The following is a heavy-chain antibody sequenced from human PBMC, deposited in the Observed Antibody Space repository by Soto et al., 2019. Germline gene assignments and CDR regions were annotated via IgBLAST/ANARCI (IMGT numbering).Heavy chain of an antibody. CDR3: EQAGYNYGHGLGL. CDR2: LTRNSDNI. J-gene: IGHJ4*02. V-gene: IGHV3-9*01. D-gene: IGHD5-18*01. CDR1: GFTFDDYA. Sequence: VQLVESGGGLVQPGGSLRLSCAASGFTFDDYAMHWVRQPPGKGLEWVSGLTRNSDNIGYADSVKGRFTISRDNAKNSLYLQMNRLRVEDTALYYCEQAGYNYGHGLGLWGQGTLVTVSS.